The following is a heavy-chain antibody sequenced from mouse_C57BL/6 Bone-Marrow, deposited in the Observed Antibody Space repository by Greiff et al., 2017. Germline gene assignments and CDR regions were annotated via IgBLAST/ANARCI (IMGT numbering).Heavy chain of an antibody. CDR1: GYAFSSSW. CDR2: IYPGDGDT. Sequence: VQLQQSGPELVKPGASVKISCKASGYAFSSSWMNWVKQRPGKGLEWIGRIYPGDGDTNYNGKFKGKATLTADKSSSTAYMQLSSLTSEDSAVYVCAQGTPLVLYAMDYWGQGTSVTVSS. V-gene: IGHV1-82*01. D-gene: IGHD6-2*01. J-gene: IGHJ4*01. CDR3: AQGTPLVLYAMDY.